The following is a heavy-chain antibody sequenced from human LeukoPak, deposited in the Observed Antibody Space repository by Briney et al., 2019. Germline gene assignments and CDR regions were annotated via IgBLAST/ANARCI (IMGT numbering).Heavy chain of an antibody. Sequence: PSQTLSLTCTVSGGSISSNNYDWSWIREPPGKGLEWIGYIYYSGGTYYNPSLKSRVTISVDTSKNQFSLNLSSVTAADTAVYYCAAYGGNSGGGFDYWGQGTLVTVSS. CDR1: GGSISSNNYD. V-gene: IGHV4-30-4*01. D-gene: IGHD4-23*01. CDR2: IYYSGGT. J-gene: IGHJ4*02. CDR3: AAYGGNSGGGFDY.